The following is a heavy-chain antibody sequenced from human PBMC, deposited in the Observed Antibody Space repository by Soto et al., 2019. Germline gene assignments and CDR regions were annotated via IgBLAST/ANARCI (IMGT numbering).Heavy chain of an antibody. V-gene: IGHV4-38-2*01. Sequence: SDTLSLTCAVSGYSIRSGYYWGWIRQPPGKGLEWSGNIFHRGYTYYNPSLESRATVSVDTSKNQFSLKLNSVTAADTAVYYCARAGEGFNRRFDYWGQVPSVPVSS. D-gene: IGHD7-27*01. CDR1: GYSIRSGYY. CDR2: IFHRGYT. CDR3: ARAGEGFNRRFDY. J-gene: IGHJ4*02.